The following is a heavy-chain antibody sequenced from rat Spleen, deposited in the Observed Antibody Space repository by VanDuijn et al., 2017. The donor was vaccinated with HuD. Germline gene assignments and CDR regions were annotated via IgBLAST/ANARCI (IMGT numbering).Heavy chain of an antibody. V-gene: IGHV3-3*01. CDR1: GYSITSSYK. CDR2: IDNAGST. D-gene: IGHD1-10*01. CDR3: ARRGYNNYFFDY. J-gene: IGHJ2*01. Sequence: EVQPQESGPGLVKPSQSLSLTCSVTGYSITSSYKWNWIRKFPGHKLEWMGYIDNAGSTNYNPSLKSRISITRDTSKNQFFLQVNSVTTEDTATYYCARRGYNNYFFDYWGQGVMVTVSA.